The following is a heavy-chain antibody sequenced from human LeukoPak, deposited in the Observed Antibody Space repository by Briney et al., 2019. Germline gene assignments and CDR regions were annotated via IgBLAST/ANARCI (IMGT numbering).Heavy chain of an antibody. Sequence: ASLKVSCEASGYTFTDYYIHWLRQAPGQGLQWMGWINPKTGGTKYERKFQGRVTLTRDTCIRTAYMELSRLTSDDTAVYCCAPQGRRLEWLPLDQWGQGTLVTVSS. J-gene: IGHJ4*02. CDR3: APQGRRLEWLPLDQ. D-gene: IGHD3-3*01. CDR2: INPKTGGT. V-gene: IGHV1-2*02. CDR1: GYTFTDYY.